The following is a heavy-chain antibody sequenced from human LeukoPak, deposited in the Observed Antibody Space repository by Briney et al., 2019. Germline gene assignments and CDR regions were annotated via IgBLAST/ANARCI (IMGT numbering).Heavy chain of an antibody. CDR1: GFTVGGTY. J-gene: IGHJ3*02. Sequence: GGSLRLSCAASGFTVGGTYMSWVRQAPGKGLEWVANIKQDGSEKYYVDSVKGRFTISRDNAKNSLFLQMNSLRAEDTAVYYCARDWQWQQLDGDAFDIWGQGTMVTVSS. CDR2: IKQDGSEK. V-gene: IGHV3-7*04. D-gene: IGHD6-13*01. CDR3: ARDWQWQQLDGDAFDI.